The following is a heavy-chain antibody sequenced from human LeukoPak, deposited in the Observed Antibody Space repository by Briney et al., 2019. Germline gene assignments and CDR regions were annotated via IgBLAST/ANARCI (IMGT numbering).Heavy chain of an antibody. D-gene: IGHD3-3*01. J-gene: IGHJ6*03. Sequence: SETLSLTCAVDGGSFRGYYWSWIRQPPGKGLEWIGEINHSGSTNYNPSLKSRVTISVDKSKNQFSLRLSSVTAADTAVYYCARGRFGVTSYYYYYMDVWGKGTTVTVSS. CDR3: ARGRFGVTSYYYYYMDV. CDR2: INHSGST. CDR1: GGSFRGYY. V-gene: IGHV4-34*01.